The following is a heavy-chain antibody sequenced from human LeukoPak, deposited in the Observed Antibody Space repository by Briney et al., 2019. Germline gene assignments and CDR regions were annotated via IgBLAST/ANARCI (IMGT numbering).Heavy chain of an antibody. CDR1: GYTFTSYA. CDR3: ARLIAPRQLVLTVATDPDY. V-gene: IGHV1-2*02. CDR2: INPNSGGT. J-gene: IGHJ4*02. Sequence: ASVKVSCKASGYTFTSYAMHWVRQAPGQRLEWMGWINPNSGGTNYAQKFQGRVTMTRDTSISTAYMELSRLRSDDTAVYYCARLIAPRQLVLTVATDPDYWGQGTLVTVSS. D-gene: IGHD6-13*01.